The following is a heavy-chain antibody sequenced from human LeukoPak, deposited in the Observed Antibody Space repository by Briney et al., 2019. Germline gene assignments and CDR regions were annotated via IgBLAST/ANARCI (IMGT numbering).Heavy chain of an antibody. J-gene: IGHJ3*02. D-gene: IGHD1-26*01. CDR2: IYYSGST. CDR3: ARDHPGSVGAPNLDAFDI. Sequence: PSETLSLTCTVSGGSISSSSYYWGWIRQPPGKGLEWIGSIYYSGSTYYNPSLKSRVTISVDTSKNQFSLKLSSVTAADTAVYYCARDHPGSVGAPNLDAFDIWGQGTMVTVSS. CDR1: GGSISSSSYY. V-gene: IGHV4-39*07.